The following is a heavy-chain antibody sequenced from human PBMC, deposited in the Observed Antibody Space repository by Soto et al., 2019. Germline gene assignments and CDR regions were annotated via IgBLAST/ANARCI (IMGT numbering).Heavy chain of an antibody. V-gene: IGHV4-31*03. Sequence: SETLSLTCTVSGGSISSGGYYWSWIRQHPGKGLEWIGYIYHTGITYYNPSLKSRLNMSVDTSENQFSLELSSVTAADTAVYYCARVGCSGGSCYGDFDYWGRGTLVTVSS. D-gene: IGHD2-15*01. CDR2: IYHTGIT. CDR1: GGSISSGGYY. CDR3: ARVGCSGGSCYGDFDY. J-gene: IGHJ4*02.